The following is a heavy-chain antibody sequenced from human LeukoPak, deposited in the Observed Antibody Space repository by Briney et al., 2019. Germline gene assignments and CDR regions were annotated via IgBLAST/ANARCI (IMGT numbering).Heavy chain of an antibody. CDR1: GFTFSIYA. D-gene: IGHD4-17*01. J-gene: IGHJ6*03. CDR2: ITDTSDYT. Sequence: TGGSLRLSCAASGFTFSIYAMAWVRQAPGQGLEWVSTITDTSDYTYYADSVKGRFTISRDNSKNSLYLQMTSLRAEDTAVYYCASAVTTYDYYYYYMDVWGKGTTVTVSS. V-gene: IGHV3-23*01. CDR3: ASAVTTYDYYYYYMDV.